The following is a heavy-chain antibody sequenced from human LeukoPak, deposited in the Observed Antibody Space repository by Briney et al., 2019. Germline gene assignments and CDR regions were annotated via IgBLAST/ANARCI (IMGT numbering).Heavy chain of an antibody. CDR1: GFTFSSYA. CDR3: AKVGSWYDYYYYGMDV. J-gene: IGHJ6*02. CDR2: ISGSGGST. V-gene: IGHV3-23*01. Sequence: GGSLRLSCAASGFTFSSYAMSWVRQAPGKGLEWVSAISGSGGSTYYADSVKGRFTISRDNSKNTLYLQMNSLRAEDTAVYYCAKVGSWYDYYYYGMDVWGQGTTVTVSS. D-gene: IGHD6-13*01.